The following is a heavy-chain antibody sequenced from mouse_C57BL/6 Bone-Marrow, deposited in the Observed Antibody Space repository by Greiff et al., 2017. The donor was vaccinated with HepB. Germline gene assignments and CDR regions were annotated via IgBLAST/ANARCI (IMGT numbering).Heavy chain of an antibody. CDR1: GYSFTDYN. J-gene: IGHJ4*01. CDR2: INPNYGTT. V-gene: IGHV1-39*01. CDR3: ARVYYGSSYYNYAMDY. D-gene: IGHD1-1*01. Sequence: EVKLQESGPELVKPGASVKISCKASGYSFTDYNMNWVKQSNGKSLEWIGVINPNYGTTSYNQKFKGKATLTVDKSSSTAYMQLNSLTSEDSAVYYGARVYYGSSYYNYAMDYWGQGTSVTVSS.